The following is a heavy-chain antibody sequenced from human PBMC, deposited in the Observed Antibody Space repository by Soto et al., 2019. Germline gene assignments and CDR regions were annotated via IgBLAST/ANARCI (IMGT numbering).Heavy chain of an antibody. Sequence: QVQLVQSGAEVKKPGSSVKVSCKASGGTFSSYTISWVRQAPGQGLEWMGRIIRILGIANYAQKFQGRDTMPADKTTGTAYRELSSLRYEDTAVYYCAPEGYSSRWYKGYWGQGTLVTVSS. V-gene: IGHV1-69*02. CDR2: IIRILGIA. D-gene: IGHD6-13*01. J-gene: IGHJ4*02. CDR3: APEGYSSRWYKGY. CDR1: GGTFSSYT.